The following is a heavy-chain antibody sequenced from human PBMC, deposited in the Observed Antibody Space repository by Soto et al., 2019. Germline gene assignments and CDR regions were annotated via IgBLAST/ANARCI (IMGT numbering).Heavy chain of an antibody. Sequence: QVQLQQWGAGLLKPSETLSLTCAVYVGSFSGYYWSWIRQPPGKGLEWLGEINHSGSTNYHPSLKRRVTISVDTSKNQFSVKLSSVTAADTAVYYCARVRKLEVATNLHFDYWGQGTLVTVSS. CDR3: ARVRKLEVATNLHFDY. CDR2: INHSGST. CDR1: VGSFSGYY. D-gene: IGHD5-12*01. V-gene: IGHV4-34*01. J-gene: IGHJ4*02.